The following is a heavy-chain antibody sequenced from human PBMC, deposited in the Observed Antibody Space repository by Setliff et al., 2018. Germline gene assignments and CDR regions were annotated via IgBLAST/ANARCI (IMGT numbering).Heavy chain of an antibody. D-gene: IGHD1-1*01. CDR2: IYYTGST. J-gene: IGHJ4*02. CDR1: GGSISSGDFY. CDR3: ARDMGQPYYFES. Sequence: PSETLSLTCTVSGGSISSGDFYWSWIRQPPGKGLEWIGSIYYTGSTYYNPSLKSRVTMSVDTSKRQFSLKLGSATAADTAVYYCARDMGQPYYFESWGLGTLVTVSS. V-gene: IGHV4-39*07.